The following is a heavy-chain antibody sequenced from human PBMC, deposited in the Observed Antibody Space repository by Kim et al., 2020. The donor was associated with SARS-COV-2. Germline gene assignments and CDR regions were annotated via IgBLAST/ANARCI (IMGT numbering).Heavy chain of an antibody. CDR3: ARGRLRTRVGLSIQCVDS. J-gene: IGHJ5*01. V-gene: IGHV1-8*02. CDR1: GYTFTRYD. Sequence: ASVKVSCKAAGYTFTRYDMHWVRQAPGQGLEWMGLINPSGGNTGYAQKFQGRVTMTRDTSTNTAYMELSGLKFEDTAVYYCARGRLRTRVGLSIQCVDS. D-gene: IGHD2-2*02. CDR2: INPSGGNT.